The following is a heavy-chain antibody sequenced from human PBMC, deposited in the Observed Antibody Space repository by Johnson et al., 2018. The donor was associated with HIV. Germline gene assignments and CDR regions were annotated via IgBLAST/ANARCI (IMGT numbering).Heavy chain of an antibody. CDR2: IKSKTDGGTT. D-gene: IGHD3-3*01. V-gene: IGHV3-15*01. CDR3: TTSVTIFGVVILDAFDI. J-gene: IGHJ3*02. Sequence: VQLVESGGGLVKPGGSLRLSCAASGFTFSNAWMSWLRQAPGKGLEWVGRIKSKTDGGTTDYAAPVKGRFTISRDDSKNTLYLQMNSMRTEDTAVYYCTTSVTIFGVVILDAFDIWGQGTMVTVSS. CDR1: GFTFSNAW.